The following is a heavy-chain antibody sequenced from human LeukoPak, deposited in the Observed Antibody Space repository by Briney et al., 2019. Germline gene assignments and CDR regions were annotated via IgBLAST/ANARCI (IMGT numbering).Heavy chain of an antibody. V-gene: IGHV1-3*01. Sequence: ASVNVSCKASGYTFTSYAMHWVRQAPGQRLEWMGWINAGNGNTKYSQKFQGRVTITRDTSASTAYMELSSLRSEDTAVYYCARGNAVTSPFDYWGQGTLVTVSS. J-gene: IGHJ4*02. CDR1: GYTFTSYA. CDR3: ARGNAVTSPFDY. D-gene: IGHD4-17*01. CDR2: INAGNGNT.